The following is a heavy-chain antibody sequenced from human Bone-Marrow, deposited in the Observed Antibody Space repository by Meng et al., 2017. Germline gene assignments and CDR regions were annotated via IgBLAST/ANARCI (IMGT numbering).Heavy chain of an antibody. CDR3: AREGAYGSGYTP. D-gene: IGHD3-22*01. J-gene: IGHJ5*02. V-gene: IGHV1-69*01. CDR1: GGTFSSYA. Sequence: VRWVQSGAEVTKRGSSVKVTCKASGGTFSSYAISWVRQAPGQGLEWMGGIIPIFGTANYAQKFQGRVTITADESTSTAYMELSSLRSEDTAVYYCAREGAYGSGYTPWGQGTLVTVSS. CDR2: IIPIFGTA.